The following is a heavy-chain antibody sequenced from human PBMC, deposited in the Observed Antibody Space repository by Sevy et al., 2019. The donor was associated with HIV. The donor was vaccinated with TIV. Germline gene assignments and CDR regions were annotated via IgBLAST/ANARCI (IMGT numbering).Heavy chain of an antibody. CDR1: GDTFITYD. CDR2: MSPKSGNT. CDR3: ARGGSGDVWNYEYYYYGMDV. Sequence: ASVKVSCKASGDTFITYDINWVRQATGQGLEWMGWMSPKSGNTGFAQKFQGRLTMTRDKSISTAYMELSSLRSDDTAVCSCARGGSGDVWNYEYYYYGMDVWGQGTTVTVSS. V-gene: IGHV1-8*02. J-gene: IGHJ6*02. D-gene: IGHD3-3*01.